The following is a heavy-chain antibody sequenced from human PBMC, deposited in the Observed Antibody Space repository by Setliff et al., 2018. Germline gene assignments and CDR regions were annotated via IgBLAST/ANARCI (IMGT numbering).Heavy chain of an antibody. V-gene: IGHV3-20*04. J-gene: IGHJ4*02. D-gene: IGHD6-19*01. CDR2: ISRNGGRI. CDR1: GFTFDDFG. Sequence: LRLSCAASGFTFDDFGMTWVRQAPGKGLEWVSGISRNGGRISYADSVKGRFTVSRDNAKNSLSLQMNSLRAEDTALYYCAREGDSGWYGGGIDYWGQGTLVTVSS. CDR3: AREGDSGWYGGGIDY.